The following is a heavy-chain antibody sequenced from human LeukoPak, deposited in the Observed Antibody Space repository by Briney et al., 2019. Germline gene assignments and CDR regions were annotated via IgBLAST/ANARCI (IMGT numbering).Heavy chain of an antibody. D-gene: IGHD6-13*01. Sequence: VKVSCKASGGTFSSYAISWVRQAPGQGLEWMGRIIPILGIANYAQKFQGRVTITADKSTSTAYMELSSLRSEDTAVYYCARGAKQQLALNWFDPWGQGTLVTVSS. CDR3: ARGAKQQLALNWFDP. CDR2: IIPILGIA. J-gene: IGHJ5*02. CDR1: GGTFSSYA. V-gene: IGHV1-69*10.